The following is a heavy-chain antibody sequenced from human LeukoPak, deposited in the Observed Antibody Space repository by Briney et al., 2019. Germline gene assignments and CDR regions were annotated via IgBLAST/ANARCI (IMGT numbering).Heavy chain of an antibody. CDR2: ISSSSSYI. D-gene: IGHD2-2*01. CDR3: ASLPLPYWHQPTD. CDR1: GFTFSSYS. V-gene: IGHV3-21*01. J-gene: IGHJ4*02. Sequence: GGSLRLSCAASGFTFSSYSMNWGRQAPGKGLEWVSSISSSSSYIYYADSVKGRFTISRDNAKNSLDVQMNSLRAEDTAVYYCASLPLPYWHQPTDWGQGTLVTVSS.